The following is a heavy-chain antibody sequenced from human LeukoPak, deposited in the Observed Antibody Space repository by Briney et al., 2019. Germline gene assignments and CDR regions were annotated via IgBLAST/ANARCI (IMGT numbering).Heavy chain of an antibody. J-gene: IGHJ6*03. V-gene: IGHV3-73*01. CDR2: IRSKANSYAT. CDR3: TRREEMATIYYYYYYMDV. D-gene: IGHD5-24*01. Sequence: GGSLRLSRAASGFTFSGSAMHWVRQASGKGLEWVGRIRSKANSYATAYAASVKGRFTISRDDSKNTAYLQMNSLKTEDTAVYYCTRREEMATIYYYYYYMDVWGKGTTVTVSS. CDR1: GFTFSGSA.